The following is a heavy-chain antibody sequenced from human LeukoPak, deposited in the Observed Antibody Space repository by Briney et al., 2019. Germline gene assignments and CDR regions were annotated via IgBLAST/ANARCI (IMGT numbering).Heavy chain of an antibody. Sequence: ASVKVSCKASGYTFTAYYMHWVRQAPGQGLEWMGWINPNSGGTNYAQNFQGRVTMTRDTSITTAYMELSSLSSDDTAVYYRARGIVVVSAAWYYYGMDVWGQGTTVTVSS. CDR3: ARGIVVVSAAWYYYGMDV. CDR1: GYTFTAYY. J-gene: IGHJ6*02. D-gene: IGHD2-21*01. CDR2: INPNSGGT. V-gene: IGHV1-2*02.